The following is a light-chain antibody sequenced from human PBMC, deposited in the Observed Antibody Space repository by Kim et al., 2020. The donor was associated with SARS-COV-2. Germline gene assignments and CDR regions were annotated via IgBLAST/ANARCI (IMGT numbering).Light chain of an antibody. CDR3: ASHGGYDYV. V-gene: IGLV2-8*01. CDR2: EVT. Sequence: PVQSLAISGSGTRGDFGSYKYVSWYQQHPGKSPKLIIYEVTKRPSGVPDRFSGSMSGNTASLTVSGLQAEDEADYYCASHGGYDYVFGTGTKVTVL. J-gene: IGLJ1*01. CDR1: RGDFGSYKY.